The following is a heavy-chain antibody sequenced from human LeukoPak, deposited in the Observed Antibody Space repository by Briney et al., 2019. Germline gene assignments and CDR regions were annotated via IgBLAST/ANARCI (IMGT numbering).Heavy chain of an antibody. V-gene: IGHV4-4*07. J-gene: IGHJ6*03. CDR2: IDTSGST. D-gene: IGHD3-22*01. CDR1: GGSISSYQ. CDR3: ARDRRGYYYDSSGYYPGSYYMDV. Sequence: SETLSLTCTVSGGSISSYQWSWVRQPAGKRLEWIGLIDTSGSTSYNPSLKSRVTISVDESKNDLSLKLTSVTAADTAVYYCARDRRGYYYDSSGYYPGSYYMDVWGRGTTVTVSS.